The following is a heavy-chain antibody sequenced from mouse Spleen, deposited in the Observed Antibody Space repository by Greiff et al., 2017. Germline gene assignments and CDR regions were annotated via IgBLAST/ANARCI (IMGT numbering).Heavy chain of an antibody. CDR1: GYAFSSYW. CDR2: IYPGDGDT. V-gene: IGHV1-80*01. CDR3: ARGLTMIPWFAY. D-gene: IGHD2-4*01. J-gene: IGHJ3*01. Sequence: QVQLQQSGAELVKPGASVKISCKASGYAFSSYWMNWVKQRPGKGLEWIGQIYPGDGDTNYNGKFKGKATLTADKSSSTAYMQLSSLTSEDSAVYFCARGLTMIPWFAYWGQGTLVTVSA.